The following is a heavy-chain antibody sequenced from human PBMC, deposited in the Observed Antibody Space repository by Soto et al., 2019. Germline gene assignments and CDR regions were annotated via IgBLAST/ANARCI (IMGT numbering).Heavy chain of an antibody. V-gene: IGHV3-7*01. J-gene: IGHJ5*02. Sequence: EVQLVDSGGGLVKPGGSLRLSCATSGFTFSHHWMNWVRQAPGKGLEWVANIKEDVSEKFYVDSVKGRFTISSDNGNNTLYLQMNSLTAVDTAVFYCTGGRSYYGLLAFGVFLSFLDPWGQGTLVTVS. CDR2: IKEDVSEK. CDR1: GFTFSHHW. D-gene: IGHD3-10*01. CDR3: TGGRSYYGLLAFGVFLSFLDP.